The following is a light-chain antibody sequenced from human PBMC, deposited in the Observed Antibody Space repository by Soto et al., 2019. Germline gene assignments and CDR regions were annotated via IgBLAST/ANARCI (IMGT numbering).Light chain of an antibody. CDR2: AAS. V-gene: IGKV3-20*01. CDR3: QQYGSSPPYT. CDR1: RSFASSY. J-gene: IGKJ2*01. Sequence: DMVLTQSPGTLSLSPGERATLSCRASRSFASSYLGWYQQKPGQAPRLLLYAASKRATGIPDRFSGSGSGTDFTLTINRLESEDSAVYYCQQYGSSPPYTFGQGTKVDIK.